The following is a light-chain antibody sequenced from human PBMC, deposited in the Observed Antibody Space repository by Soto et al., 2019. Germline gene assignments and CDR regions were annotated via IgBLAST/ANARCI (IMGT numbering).Light chain of an antibody. CDR3: SSYTSSITYV. J-gene: IGLJ1*01. CDR1: SSDVGSYNR. Sequence: QSALTQPPSVSXAPGQSVTISCTGTSSDVGSYNRVSWYQQPPGTAPKLMIYEVSNRPSGVPDRFSGSKSGNTASLTISGLQAEDEADYYCSSYTSSITYVFGTGTKVTVL. V-gene: IGLV2-18*02. CDR2: EVS.